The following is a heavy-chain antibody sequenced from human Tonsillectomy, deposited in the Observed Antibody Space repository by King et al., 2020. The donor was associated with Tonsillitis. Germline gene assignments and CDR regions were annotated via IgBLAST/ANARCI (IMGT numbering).Heavy chain of an antibody. CDR1: GFSFSSCW. CDR2: IKQDGSEK. CDR3: VGGHGGLPDY. D-gene: IGHD2-15*01. J-gene: IGHJ4*02. Sequence: VQLVESGGGLVQPGGSLKLSCAASGFSFSSCWMNWVRQAPGKGLEWLAIIKQDGSEKLYLDSVKGRFTISRDNAKNSLYLQMNSLRVEDTAVYFWVGGHGGLPDYWGQGTRVTGAS. V-gene: IGHV3-7*03.